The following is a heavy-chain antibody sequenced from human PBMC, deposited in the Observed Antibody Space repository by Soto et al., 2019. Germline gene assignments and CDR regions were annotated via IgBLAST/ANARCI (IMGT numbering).Heavy chain of an antibody. Sequence: PSETLSLTCSVSGGSVTNYYWSWIRQPPGKGLEWIGYIYHSGSTNYNPSLKSRVTISVDKSKNQFSLKLSSVTAADTAVYYCARVSGSYYYGMDVWGQGTTVTVSS. J-gene: IGHJ6*02. D-gene: IGHD1-26*01. CDR3: ARVSGSYYYGMDV. V-gene: IGHV4-59*02. CDR2: IYHSGST. CDR1: GGSVTNYY.